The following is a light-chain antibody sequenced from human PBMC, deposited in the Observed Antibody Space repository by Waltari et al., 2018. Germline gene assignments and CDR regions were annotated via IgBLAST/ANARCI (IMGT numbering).Light chain of an antibody. CDR3: CSNVGSSVF. J-gene: IGLJ2*01. V-gene: IGLV2-23*03. CDR1: NSNVGSYNL. Sequence: QSALTQPASVSGPPGQSITISCTGFNSNVGSYNLVSWYQKHPGKAPKLLSYEGNRRPSGVSNRFSGSKSDNTASLTLSGLQAEDEADYYCCSNVGSSVFFGGGTKLTVL. CDR2: EGN.